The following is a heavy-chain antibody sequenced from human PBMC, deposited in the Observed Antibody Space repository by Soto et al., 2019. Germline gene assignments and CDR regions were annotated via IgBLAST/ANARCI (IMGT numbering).Heavy chain of an antibody. CDR3: TTVPVPADYYYYYMDV. J-gene: IGHJ6*03. CDR1: RFSIIRHG. D-gene: IGHD2-2*01. CDR2: ISYDGTT. V-gene: IGHV3-15*01. Sequence: GGSLRLSCAASRFSIIRHGLYWVRQAPGKGPEWVALISYDGTTDYAAPVKGRFTISRDDSKNTLYLQMNSLKTEDTAVYYCTTVPVPADYYYYYMDVWGKGTTVTVSS.